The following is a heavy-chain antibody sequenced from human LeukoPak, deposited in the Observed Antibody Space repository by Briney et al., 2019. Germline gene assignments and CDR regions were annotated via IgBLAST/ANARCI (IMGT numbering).Heavy chain of an antibody. V-gene: IGHV1-46*01. CDR2: INPSGGST. J-gene: IGHJ3*02. CDR1: GYTFTSYY. Sequence: ASVKVSCKASGYTFTSYYMHWVRQAPGQGLEWMGIINPSGGSTSYAQKFQGRVTMTRDTATSTVYMELSSLRSEDTAVYYCARDLGVLSTIFYEKKSRGMIAFDIWGQGTMVTVSS. CDR3: ARDLGVLSTIFYEKKSRGMIAFDI. D-gene: IGHD3-9*01.